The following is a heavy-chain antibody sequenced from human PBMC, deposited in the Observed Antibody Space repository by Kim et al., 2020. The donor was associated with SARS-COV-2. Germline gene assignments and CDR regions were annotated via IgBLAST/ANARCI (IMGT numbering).Heavy chain of an antibody. J-gene: IGHJ5*02. D-gene: IGHD6-19*01. V-gene: IGHV6-1*01. CDR3: VGGGGWNT. CDR2: TYYRSRWYN. Sequence: SQTLSLTCAISGDSVSSNSAAWNWIRQSPSRGLEWLGRTYYRSRWYNEYALSVKSRITINPDTSKNQFSLQLNSVTPEDTAVYYCVGGGGWNTWGQGTLVTVSS. CDR1: GDSVSSNSAA.